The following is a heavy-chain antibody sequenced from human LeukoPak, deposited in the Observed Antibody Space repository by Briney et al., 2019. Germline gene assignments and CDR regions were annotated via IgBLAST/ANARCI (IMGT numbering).Heavy chain of an antibody. CDR2: ISYDGSNK. CDR3: AKGGLDCSGGSCYSALIFHFDY. D-gene: IGHD2-15*01. CDR1: GFTLSSYG. Sequence: GGSLRLSCAASGFTLSSYGMHWVRQAPGKGLEWVAVISYDGSNKYYADSVKGRFTISRDNSKNTLYLQMNSLRAEDTAVYYCAKGGLDCSGGSCYSALIFHFDYWGQGTLVTVSS. V-gene: IGHV3-30*18. J-gene: IGHJ4*02.